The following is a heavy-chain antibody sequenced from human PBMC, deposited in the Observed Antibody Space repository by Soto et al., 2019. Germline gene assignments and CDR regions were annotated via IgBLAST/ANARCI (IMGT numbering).Heavy chain of an antibody. CDR1: GGSVSSASYY. CDR3: ARDARMPTDLGGYYCYALDV. V-gene: IGHV4-61*03. D-gene: IGHD4-4*01. Sequence: QVQLQESGPGLVKPSETLSLTCTVSGGSVSSASYYWSWIRQPLGRGLEWIGYIYYTGGTNLNPSLKSRVAMSVDTSKNHFSLRLNSATAADTAIYFCARDARMPTDLGGYYCYALDVWGQGTTVTVSS. CDR2: IYYTGGT. J-gene: IGHJ6*02.